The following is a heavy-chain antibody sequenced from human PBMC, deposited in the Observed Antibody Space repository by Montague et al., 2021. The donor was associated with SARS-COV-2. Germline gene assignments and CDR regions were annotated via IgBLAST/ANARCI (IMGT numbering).Heavy chain of an antibody. D-gene: IGHD5-12*01. Sequence: SETRSLTCTVSGGSIISTTSNWGWIRQPPGKGLEWIGSIYYTANTYYTPSLKTRVTISVGTSKNQFSLRLRSVTAADTAVYYCARDRLRYGWFAPWGQGTLVTVSS. CDR1: GGSIISTTSN. J-gene: IGHJ5*02. CDR3: ARDRLRYGWFAP. V-gene: IGHV4-39*01. CDR2: IYYTANT.